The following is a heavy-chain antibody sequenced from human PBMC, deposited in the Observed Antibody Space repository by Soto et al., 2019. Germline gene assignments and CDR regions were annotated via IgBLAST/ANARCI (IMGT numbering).Heavy chain of an antibody. Sequence: KTSETLSLTCTVSGGSISSSSYYWGWIRQPPGKGLEWIGSIYYSGSTYYNPSLKSRVTISVDTSKNQFSLKLSSVTAADTAVYYCATHARGYDFWSGYPKNWFDPWGQGTLVTVSS. CDR1: GGSISSSSYY. CDR3: ATHARGYDFWSGYPKNWFDP. J-gene: IGHJ5*02. D-gene: IGHD3-3*01. V-gene: IGHV4-39*01. CDR2: IYYSGST.